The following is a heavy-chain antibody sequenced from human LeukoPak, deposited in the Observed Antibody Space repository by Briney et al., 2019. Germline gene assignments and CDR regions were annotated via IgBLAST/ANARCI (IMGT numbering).Heavy chain of an antibody. Sequence: SETLSLTCTVSGDSIGSYHWSWIRQPPGKGLEWIGYIYYTGSTNYNPSLKSRATISVDTSKNQFSLKVSAVTAADTAVYYCARHRYGDVYYFDFWGQGTLVSVSS. CDR2: IYYTGST. J-gene: IGHJ4*02. CDR3: ARHRYGDVYYFDF. CDR1: GDSIGSYH. V-gene: IGHV4-59*08. D-gene: IGHD3-16*01.